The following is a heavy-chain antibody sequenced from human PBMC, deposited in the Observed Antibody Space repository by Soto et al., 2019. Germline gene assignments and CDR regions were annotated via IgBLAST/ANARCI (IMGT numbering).Heavy chain of an antibody. CDR1: GYTFTSYA. J-gene: IGHJ5*02. D-gene: IGHD6-6*01. V-gene: IGHV1-3*01. Sequence: ASVKVSCKASGYTFTSYAMHWVRQAPGQRLEWMGWINAGNGNTKYSQKFQGRVTITRDTSASTAYMELSSLRSEDTAVYYCARDKRYIAARPDNWFDPWGQGTLVTVSS. CDR3: ARDKRYIAARPDNWFDP. CDR2: INAGNGNT.